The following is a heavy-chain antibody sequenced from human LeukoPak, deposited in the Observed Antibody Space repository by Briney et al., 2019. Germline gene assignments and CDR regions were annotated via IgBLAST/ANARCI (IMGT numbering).Heavy chain of an antibody. CDR1: GYIFTSHY. Sequence: ASVKVSCKASGYIFTSHYIQWARQVPGQGLEWMGLIHPIGGSTTYAQRFQGRVTMTRDTATSTVYMELRSLRSEDTAIYYCARCEFNSGTFSFDYWGQGSMVTVSS. D-gene: IGHD1-7*01. CDR2: IHPIGGST. CDR3: ARCEFNSGTFSFDY. J-gene: IGHJ4*02. V-gene: IGHV1-46*01.